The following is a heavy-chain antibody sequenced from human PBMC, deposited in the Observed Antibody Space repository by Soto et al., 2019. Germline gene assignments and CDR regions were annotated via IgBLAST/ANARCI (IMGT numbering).Heavy chain of an antibody. CDR2: IYYSGST. Sequence: PSETLSLTCTVSGGSISSYYWSWIRQPPGKGLEWIGYIYYSGSTNYNPSLKSRVTISVDTSKNQFSLKLSSVTAADTAVYYCAVGRSGCSHFDYWGQGTLVTVSS. CDR1: GGSISSYY. D-gene: IGHD3-3*01. V-gene: IGHV4-59*01. CDR3: AVGRSGCSHFDY. J-gene: IGHJ4*02.